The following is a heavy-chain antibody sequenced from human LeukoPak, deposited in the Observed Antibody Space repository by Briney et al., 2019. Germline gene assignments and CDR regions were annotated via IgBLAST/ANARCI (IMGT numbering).Heavy chain of an antibody. J-gene: IGHJ5*02. CDR2: VVASYEGT. Sequence: GGSLRLSCAASGFTFSSYAMMWVRQAPAKGLEWVSTVVASYEGTFYANSVKGRFTISRDNSKSTLYMQMNSLRAKDTAVYYCAKGKAGGLVDLFDPWGQGTLVTVSS. CDR1: GFTFSSYA. D-gene: IGHD6-13*01. CDR3: AKGKAGGLVDLFDP. V-gene: IGHV3-23*01.